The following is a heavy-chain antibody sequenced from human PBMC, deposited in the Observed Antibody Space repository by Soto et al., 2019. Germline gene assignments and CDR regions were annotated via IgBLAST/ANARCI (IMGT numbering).Heavy chain of an antibody. CDR1: GFTFGDYA. Sequence: GGSLRLSCTGSGFTFGDYAMSWVRRAPGKGLEWVGFIRSKAYGGTTEWAASVRGRFTFSRDDSKRIAYLQMNSLKTEDTGVYWCNRGTRPYVMDVWGQGTTVTVSS. J-gene: IGHJ6*02. CDR3: NRGTRPYVMDV. CDR2: IRSKAYGGTT. D-gene: IGHD6-6*01. V-gene: IGHV3-49*04.